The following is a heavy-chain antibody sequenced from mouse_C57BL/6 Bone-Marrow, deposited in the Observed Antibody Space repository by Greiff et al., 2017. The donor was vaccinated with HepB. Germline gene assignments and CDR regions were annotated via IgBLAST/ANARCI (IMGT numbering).Heavy chain of an antibody. J-gene: IGHJ3*01. CDR1: GYTFTSYG. CDR2: IYPRSGNT. D-gene: IGHD2-3*01. CDR3: ARLTDGYYGAY. V-gene: IGHV1-81*01. Sequence: VQLQQSGAELARPGASVKLSCKASGYTFTSYGISWVKQRTGQGLEWIGEIYPRSGNTYYNEKFKGKATLTADKSSSTAYMELSSLTSEDSAVYFCARLTDGYYGAYWGQGTLVTVSA.